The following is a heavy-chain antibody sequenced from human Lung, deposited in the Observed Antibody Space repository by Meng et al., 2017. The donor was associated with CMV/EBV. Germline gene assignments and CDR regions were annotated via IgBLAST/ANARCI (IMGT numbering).Heavy chain of an antibody. Sequence: ASLXVSCKASGYTFTDFYIHWLRRAPGRGPEWVGWINPKSGGSNYAEKFEGRVTMTTDTSTRTVYLVIYRLRIDDTAMYYCARAVDSGAADDWGEGTLVTVSS. CDR1: GYTFTDFY. J-gene: IGHJ4*02. D-gene: IGHD4/OR15-4a*01. CDR2: INPKSGGS. V-gene: IGHV1-2*02. CDR3: ARAVDSGAADD.